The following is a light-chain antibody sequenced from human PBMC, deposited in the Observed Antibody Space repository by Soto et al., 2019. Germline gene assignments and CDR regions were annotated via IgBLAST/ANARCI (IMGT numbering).Light chain of an antibody. J-gene: IGKJ5*01. CDR3: QQYAGPPTA. CDR2: GAS. Sequence: TVLTQSPCPLSLSPGERATLSCRASQRVSDSQLAWYQQKPGQAPRLLIYGASRRATGIPERFSGGESWTDFTLTISSLEPEDFAVYFCQQYAGPPTAFGQGTRLEIK. V-gene: IGKV3-20*01. CDR1: QRVSDSQ.